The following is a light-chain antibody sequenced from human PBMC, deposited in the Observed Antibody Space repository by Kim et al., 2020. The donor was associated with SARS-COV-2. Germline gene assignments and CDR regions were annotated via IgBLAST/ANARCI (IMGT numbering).Light chain of an antibody. CDR3: QSSDGRVTYF. V-gene: IGLV3-25*03. CDR2: KDS. J-gene: IGLJ1*01. CDR1: ALPEKQ. Sequence: SYELTQPPSVSVSPGQTARITCSGDALPEKQTYWYQQKSGQAPLLLIYKDSERPSGIPGRFSGSSSGTTVTLTISGVQAEDDADYYCQSSDGRVTYFFGT.